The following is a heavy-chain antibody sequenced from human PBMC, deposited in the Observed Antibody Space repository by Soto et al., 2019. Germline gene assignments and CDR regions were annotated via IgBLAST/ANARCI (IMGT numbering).Heavy chain of an antibody. V-gene: IGHV3-23*01. CDR3: ARGGSQNYPPTDY. Sequence: EVKLLESGGGLVQPGGSLRLSCAASGFTFTTYAMNWVRQAPGKGLEWVSVISGSGGNTYYADSVKGRFTISRDSSKNTVDLQMNSLRAEDTAVYYCARGGSQNYPPTDYWGQGTLVTVSS. D-gene: IGHD1-7*01. CDR1: GFTFTTYA. J-gene: IGHJ4*02. CDR2: ISGSGGNT.